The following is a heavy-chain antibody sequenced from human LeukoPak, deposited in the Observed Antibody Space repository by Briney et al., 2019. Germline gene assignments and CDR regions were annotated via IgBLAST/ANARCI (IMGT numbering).Heavy chain of an antibody. V-gene: IGHV3-33*01. CDR3: ARELPKFQYYFDY. Sequence: GGSLRLSCAASGFTFSSYAMHWVRQAPGKGLEWVAVIWYDGSNKYYVDSVKGRFTISRDNSKNTLYLQMNSLRAEDTAVYYCARELPKFQYYFDYWGQGTLVTVSS. CDR1: GFTFSSYA. D-gene: IGHD5-18*01. CDR2: IWYDGSNK. J-gene: IGHJ4*02.